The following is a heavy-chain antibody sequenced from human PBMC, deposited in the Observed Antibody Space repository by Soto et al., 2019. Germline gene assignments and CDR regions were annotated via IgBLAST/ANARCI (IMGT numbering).Heavy chain of an antibody. J-gene: IGHJ2*01. V-gene: IGHV4-61*01. CDR3: ARDHSVVARSSYSFDL. Sequence: SETLSLTCTVSGGSVSSGPYYWNWIRQPPGKGLEWIGHIFYSGDTKYNPSLKNRVTISVDTSKSQFSLRLSSVTAADTAVYYCARDHSVVARSSYSFDLCGRGTMVTV. CDR2: IFYSGDT. CDR1: GGSVSSGPYY. D-gene: IGHD2-15*01.